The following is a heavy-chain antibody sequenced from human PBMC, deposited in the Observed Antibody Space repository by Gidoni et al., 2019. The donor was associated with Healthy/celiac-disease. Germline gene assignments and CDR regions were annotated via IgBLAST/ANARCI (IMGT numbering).Heavy chain of an antibody. CDR3: ARKRAFDI. Sequence: QVQLQQWGAGLLKPSETLALTCAVYGGSFSGYYSSWIRNPPGTGLEWIGEINHSGSTNYNPSLKSRVTISVYTSKNQFSLKLSSVTAADTAVYYCARKRAFDIWGQGTMVTVSS. V-gene: IGHV4-34*01. CDR1: GGSFSGYY. CDR2: INHSGST. J-gene: IGHJ3*02.